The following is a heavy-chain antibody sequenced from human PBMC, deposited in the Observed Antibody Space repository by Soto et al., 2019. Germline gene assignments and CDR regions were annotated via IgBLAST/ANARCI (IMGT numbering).Heavy chain of an antibody. CDR2: ISSSGSTI. CDR1: GFTFSDYY. CDR3: ARDMTTVTTEYYYYGMDV. V-gene: IGHV3-11*01. D-gene: IGHD4-4*01. J-gene: IGHJ6*02. Sequence: PGGSLRLSCAASGFTFSDYYMSWIRQAPGKGLEWVSYISSSGSTIYYADSVKGRFTISRDNAKNSLYMKMNSLRAEDTAVYYCARDMTTVTTEYYYYGMDVWGQGTTVTVSS.